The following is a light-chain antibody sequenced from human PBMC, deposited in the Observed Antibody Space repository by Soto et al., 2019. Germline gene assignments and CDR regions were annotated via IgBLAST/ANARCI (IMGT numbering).Light chain of an antibody. CDR1: SSDVAGYNY. V-gene: IGLV2-14*01. CDR3: SSYTSRSLVV. Sequence: QSVLTQPASVSGSPGQSITMSCTGTSSDVAGYNYVSWYQQHPGKAPKLMIYEVSNRPSGVSNRFSGSKSGNTASLTISGLQPEDEADYYCSSYTSRSLVVFGGGTKGTVL. J-gene: IGLJ2*01. CDR2: EVS.